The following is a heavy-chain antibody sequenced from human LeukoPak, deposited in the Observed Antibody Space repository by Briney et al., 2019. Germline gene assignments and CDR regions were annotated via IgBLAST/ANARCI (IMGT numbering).Heavy chain of an antibody. V-gene: IGHV4-38-2*02. CDR3: ARDSRYFDWLYFDP. J-gene: IGHJ5*02. Sequence: PSETLSLTCTVSGYSISSGYYWGWIRQPPGKGLEWIGSIYHSGSTYYNPSLKSRVTISVDTSKNQFSLKLSSVTAADTAVYYCARDSRYFDWLYFDPWGQGTLVTVSS. D-gene: IGHD3-9*01. CDR2: IYHSGST. CDR1: GYSISSGYY.